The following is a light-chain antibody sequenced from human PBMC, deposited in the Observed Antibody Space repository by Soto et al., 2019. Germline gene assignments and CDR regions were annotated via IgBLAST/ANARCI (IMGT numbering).Light chain of an antibody. V-gene: IGKV3-15*01. CDR2: GAS. Sequence: EIVMTQSPATLSVSPGESATLSCRASQSVSSNLAWYQQKPGQAPRLLIYGASTRATGIPARFSGSGSGTDFTLTISSLQSEDFAVYYCQHYNNWPPWTFGQGTKVAIK. CDR3: QHYNNWPPWT. CDR1: QSVSSN. J-gene: IGKJ1*01.